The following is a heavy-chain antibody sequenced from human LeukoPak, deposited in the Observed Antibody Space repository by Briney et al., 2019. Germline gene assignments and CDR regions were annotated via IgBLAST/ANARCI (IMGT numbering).Heavy chain of an antibody. CDR3: ARGGGYYGSGIYFDY. CDR2: INHSGST. Sequence: GSLRLSCAASGFTFSNYWLHWIRQPPGKGLEWIGEINHSGSTNYNPSLKSRVTISVDTSKNQFSLKLSSVTAADTAVYYCARGGGYYGSGIYFDYWGQGTLVTVSS. V-gene: IGHV4-34*01. J-gene: IGHJ4*02. D-gene: IGHD3-10*01. CDR1: GFTFSNYW.